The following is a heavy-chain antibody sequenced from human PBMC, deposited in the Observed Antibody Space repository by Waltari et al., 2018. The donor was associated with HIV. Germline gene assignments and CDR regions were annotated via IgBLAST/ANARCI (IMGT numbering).Heavy chain of an antibody. CDR3: ARNYGGTPDYYYGMDV. V-gene: IGHV1-69*12. J-gene: IGHJ6*02. CDR2: IIPIFGTA. D-gene: IGHD3-10*01. CDR1: GGTSSSSA. Sequence: QVQLVQSGAEVKKPGSSVKVSCKASGGTSSSSAISWVRPAPGQGLEWMGGIIPIFGTANYAQKFQGRVTITADESTSTAYMELSSLRSEDTAVYYCARNYGGTPDYYYGMDVWGQGTTVTVSS.